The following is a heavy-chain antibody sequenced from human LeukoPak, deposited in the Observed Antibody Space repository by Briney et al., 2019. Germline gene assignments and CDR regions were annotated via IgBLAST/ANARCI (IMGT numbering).Heavy chain of an antibody. V-gene: IGHV1-69*05. CDR3: AKDNTVTPYYFDY. J-gene: IGHJ4*02. CDR1: GGSFSIYA. Sequence: SVTVSCQASGGSFSIYAISWVRQAPAPGLEWMGRIIPIFGTANYAQEFQGRVTITTDESTITAYMELSSLRSEDTAVYYCAKDNTVTPYYFDYWGKGTLVTVST. CDR2: IIPIFGTA. D-gene: IGHD4-17*01.